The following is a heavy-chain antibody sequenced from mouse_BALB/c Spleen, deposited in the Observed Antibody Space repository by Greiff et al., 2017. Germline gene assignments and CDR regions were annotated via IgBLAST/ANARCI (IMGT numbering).Heavy chain of an antibody. CDR1: GFTFSSYA. CDR3: ARPYYGSGFDY. V-gene: IGHV5-9-4*01. CDR2: ISSGGSYT. Sequence: EVKLVESGGGLVKPGGSLKLSCAASGFTFSSYAMSWVRQSPEKRLEWVAEISSGGSYTYYPDTVTGRFTISRDNAKNTLYLEMSSLRSEDTAMYYCARPYYGSGFDYWGQGTTLTVSS. D-gene: IGHD1-1*01. J-gene: IGHJ2*01.